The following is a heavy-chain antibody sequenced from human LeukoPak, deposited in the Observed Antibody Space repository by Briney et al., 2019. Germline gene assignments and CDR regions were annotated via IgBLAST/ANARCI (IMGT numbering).Heavy chain of an antibody. J-gene: IGHJ5*02. V-gene: IGHV4-39*01. CDR2: LSDTGTT. CDR3: ARRGNTARARAWFAP. CDR1: GGSVSTISHF. D-gene: IGHD2-2*02. Sequence: PSETLSLTCTVSGGSVSTISHFWDWVRQPPGKGLEWIVSLSDTGTTYYNPSLESRVTMSVDTSKNQFSLKLSSVTAADTAVYYCARRGNTARARAWFAPRGHRTLGT.